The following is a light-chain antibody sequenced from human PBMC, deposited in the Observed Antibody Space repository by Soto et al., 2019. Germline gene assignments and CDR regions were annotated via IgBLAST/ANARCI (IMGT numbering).Light chain of an antibody. J-gene: IGKJ1*01. Sequence: EIVMTQSPATLSVSPGERATLSCRASQSVSRNLAWYQQKPGQAPRLLIYGASTRATGIPARFSGSGSGTEFTLTISSMQSEDFAVYYCQQYNNRPPWTFGQGTKVEIK. V-gene: IGKV3-15*01. CDR3: QQYNNRPPWT. CDR2: GAS. CDR1: QSVSRN.